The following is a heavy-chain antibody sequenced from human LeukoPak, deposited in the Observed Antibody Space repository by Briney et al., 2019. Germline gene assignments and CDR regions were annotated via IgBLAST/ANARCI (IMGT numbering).Heavy chain of an antibody. J-gene: IGHJ6*03. D-gene: IGHD6-13*01. CDR2: INPNSGGT. CDR3: ARVEQQLVMGVNFYYYYMDV. V-gene: IGHV1-2*02. CDR1: GYTFTCYY. Sequence: GASVKVSCKASGYTFTCYYMNWVRQAPGQGLEWMGWINPNSGGTNYAQKFQGRVTMTRDTSISTAYMELSRLRSDDTAVYYCARVEQQLVMGVNFYYYYMDVWGKGTTVTVSS.